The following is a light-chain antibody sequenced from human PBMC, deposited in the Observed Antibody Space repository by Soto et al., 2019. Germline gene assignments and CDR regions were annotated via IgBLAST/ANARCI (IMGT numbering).Light chain of an antibody. CDR3: QKYNSVPFT. J-gene: IGKJ3*01. CDR2: GAS. CDR1: QGIGDY. Sequence: DIQMTQSPSSLSASVGDRLTITCRASQGIGDYLAWYQQRPGRVPRLLIFGASTLQSGVPSRFSGSGSGTDLTLTISSLQPEDVATYYCQKYNSVPFTFGPGTKVNIK. V-gene: IGKV1-27*01.